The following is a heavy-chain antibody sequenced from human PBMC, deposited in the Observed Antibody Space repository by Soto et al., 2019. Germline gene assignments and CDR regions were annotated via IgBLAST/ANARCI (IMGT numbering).Heavy chain of an antibody. Sequence: QVQLVQSGAEVKKPGSSVKVSCKASGGTFSSDAISWVRQAPGQGLEWMGGIIPIFGTANYAQKFQGRVTSTADESTSTACMELGSRRCEASAVYYCARDRGDNRTGRYYFYVMDVWGQGTTVTVSS. CDR2: IIPIFGTA. J-gene: IGHJ6*02. V-gene: IGHV1-69*12. CDR3: ARDRGDNRTGRYYFYVMDV. D-gene: IGHD1-1*01. CDR1: GGTFSSDA.